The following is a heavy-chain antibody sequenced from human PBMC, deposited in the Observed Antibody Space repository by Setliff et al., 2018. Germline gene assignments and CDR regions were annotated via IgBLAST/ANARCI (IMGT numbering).Heavy chain of an antibody. V-gene: IGHV4-39*07. CDR3: ARGKIRITMIVVPTGGAFDI. CDR1: DGSISSGGYY. J-gene: IGHJ3*02. CDR2: INHSGST. Sequence: PSETLSLTCTVSDGSISSGGYYWSWIRQPPGKGLEWIGEINHSGSTNYNPTLKSRVTISVDTSKNQFSLKLSSVTAADTAVYYCARGKIRITMIVVPTGGAFDIWGQGTMVTVSS. D-gene: IGHD3-22*01.